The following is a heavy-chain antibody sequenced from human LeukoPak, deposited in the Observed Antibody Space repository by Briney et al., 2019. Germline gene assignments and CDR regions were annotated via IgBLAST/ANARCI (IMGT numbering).Heavy chain of an antibody. Sequence: GGSLRLSCAASGFTFSTYWMHWVRQAPGKGLVWVSRINSDGSSTTYADSVKGRFTISRDNAKNTLYLQMNNLRAEDTAVYYCASNRFLGAFDIWGQGTMVTVSS. CDR2: INSDGSST. J-gene: IGHJ3*02. D-gene: IGHD2/OR15-2a*01. CDR1: GFTFSTYW. V-gene: IGHV3-74*01. CDR3: ASNRFLGAFDI.